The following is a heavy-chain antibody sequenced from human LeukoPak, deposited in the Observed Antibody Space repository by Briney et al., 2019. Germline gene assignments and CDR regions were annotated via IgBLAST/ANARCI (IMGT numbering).Heavy chain of an antibody. V-gene: IGHV3-23*01. CDR3: AKDRLGIVGATLFDY. J-gene: IGHJ4*02. Sequence: GGSLRLSCAASGFTFSSYAMSWVRQAPGKGLEWVSAISGSGGSAYYADSVKGRFTISRDNSKNTLYLQMNSLRAEDTAVYYCAKDRLGIVGATLFDYWGQGTLVTVSS. CDR2: ISGSGGSA. D-gene: IGHD1-26*01. CDR1: GFTFSSYA.